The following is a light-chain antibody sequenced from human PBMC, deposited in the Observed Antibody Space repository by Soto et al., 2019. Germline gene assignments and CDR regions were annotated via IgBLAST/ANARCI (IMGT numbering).Light chain of an antibody. CDR2: AAS. V-gene: IGKV1D-16*01. J-gene: IGKJ5*01. CDR1: QGISNW. CDR3: QQRNSRPSIT. Sequence: DIQMTQFPSSLSASVGDRVTITCRASQGISNWLAWYQQRPGKAPKSLIFAASSLQSGVSSRFSGSGSGTDFTLTISSLEPEDFAVYHCQQRNSRPSITFGQGTRLEI.